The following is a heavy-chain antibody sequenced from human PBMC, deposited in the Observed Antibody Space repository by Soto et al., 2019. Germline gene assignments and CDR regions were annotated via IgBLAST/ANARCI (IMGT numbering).Heavy chain of an antibody. D-gene: IGHD2-21*02. V-gene: IGHV1-46*01. J-gene: IGHJ4*02. Sequence: GASVKVSCKASGYTFTSYYMHWVRQAPGQGLEWMGIINPSGGSTSYAQKFQGRVTMTRDTSTSTVYMELSSLRSEDTAVYYCARSPFWPCGGDCYSAGYWGQGTLVTVSS. CDR1: GYTFTSYY. CDR3: ARSPFWPCGGDCYSAGY. CDR2: INPSGGST.